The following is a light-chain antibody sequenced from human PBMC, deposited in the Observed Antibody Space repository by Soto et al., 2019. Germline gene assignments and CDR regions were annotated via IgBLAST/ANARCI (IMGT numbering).Light chain of an antibody. CDR3: QQSYST. CDR1: QSISSY. CDR2: AAS. V-gene: IGKV1-39*01. J-gene: IGKJ1*01. Sequence: DIQMTQSPSSLSASVGDRVTITCRASQSISSYLNWYQQKPGKAPKLLIYAASSLQSGAPSRFSGSGSGTDFTLTISSLQPEDFATYYCQQSYSTFGQGTKVDIK.